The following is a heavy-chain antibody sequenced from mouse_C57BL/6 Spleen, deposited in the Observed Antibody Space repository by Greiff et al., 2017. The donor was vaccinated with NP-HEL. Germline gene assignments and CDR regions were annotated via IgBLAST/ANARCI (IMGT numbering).Heavy chain of an antibody. CDR3: ARGGYYDYDKGNFDY. Sequence: VQLQQSGAELVKPGASVKLSCKASGYTFTSYWMQWVKQRPGQGLEWIGEIDPSDSYTNYNQKFKGKATLTVDTSSSTAYMQLSSLTSEDSAVYYCARGGYYDYDKGNFDYWGQGTTLTVSS. J-gene: IGHJ2*01. V-gene: IGHV1-50*01. CDR1: GYTFTSYW. CDR2: IDPSDSYT. D-gene: IGHD2-4*01.